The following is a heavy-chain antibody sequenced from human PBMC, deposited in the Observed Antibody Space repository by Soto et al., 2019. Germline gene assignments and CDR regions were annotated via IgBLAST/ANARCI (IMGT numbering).Heavy chain of an antibody. D-gene: IGHD6-19*01. CDR2: ISGSGSSS. V-gene: IGHV3-23*01. J-gene: IGHJ4*02. CDR3: AKCSPRYSSGLKAYYFDH. Sequence: GGSLRLSCAASEFTFSSYAMSWVRQAPGKGLEWVSAISGSGSSSYYADSMKGRFTISRDNSKNTLYLQMNSLRAEDTAVYYCAKCSPRYSSGLKAYYFDHWGQGTLVTVSS. CDR1: EFTFSSYA.